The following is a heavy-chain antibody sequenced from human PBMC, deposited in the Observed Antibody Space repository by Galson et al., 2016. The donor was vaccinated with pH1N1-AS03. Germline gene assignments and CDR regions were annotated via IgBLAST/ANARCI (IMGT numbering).Heavy chain of an antibody. Sequence: QSGAEVKKPGESLKISCKASAYTFAHYWIVWVRQMPGKGLEWMGIMYPANFDTRYSPSFQGHVTISADTSINTPYLQWSSLRAAGTAMYYCARRISVTGREFDSWGQGTLVTVSS. CDR3: ARRISVTGREFDS. V-gene: IGHV5-51*01. CDR2: MYPANFDT. CDR1: AYTFAHYW. D-gene: IGHD6-19*01. J-gene: IGHJ5*01.